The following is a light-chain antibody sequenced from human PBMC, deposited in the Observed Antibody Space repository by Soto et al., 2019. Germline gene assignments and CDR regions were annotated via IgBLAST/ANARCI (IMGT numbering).Light chain of an antibody. CDR2: SAS. CDR3: HQSYRSWMT. V-gene: IGKV1-39*01. J-gene: IGKJ5*01. Sequence: DIQMTQSPSSLSASVGDRVTITCRASQSISTYLNWDQQKPGKAPKLLIYSASSLQSGVPSRFSGSGSGTDFPLPISSLQPEDFATYYCHQSYRSWMTFGQGTRLDMK. CDR1: QSISTY.